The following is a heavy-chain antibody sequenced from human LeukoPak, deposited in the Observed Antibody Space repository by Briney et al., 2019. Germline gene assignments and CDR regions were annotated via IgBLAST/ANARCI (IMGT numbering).Heavy chain of an antibody. V-gene: IGHV3-30*02. CDR3: AREILAPGKTHDY. Sequence: GGSLRLPCAASGFTFSSYGMHWVRQAPGKGLEWVAFIRYDGSNKYYADSVKGRFTISRDNSKNTLFLQMSSLRAEDTAVYFCAREILAPGKTHDYWGQGTLVTVSS. CDR1: GFTFSSYG. J-gene: IGHJ4*02. CDR2: IRYDGSNK.